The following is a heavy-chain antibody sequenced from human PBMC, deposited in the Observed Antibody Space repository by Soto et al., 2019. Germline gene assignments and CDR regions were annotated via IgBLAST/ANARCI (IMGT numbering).Heavy chain of an antibody. Sequence: PGGSLRLSCAASGFTFSSYGMHWVRQAPGKGLEWVAVISYDGSNKYYADSVKGRFTISRDNSKNTLYLQMNSLRAEDTAVYYCAKDITVTGSYGMDVWGQGTTVTVSS. CDR3: AKDITVTGSYGMDV. CDR2: ISYDGSNK. D-gene: IGHD4-17*01. V-gene: IGHV3-30*18. J-gene: IGHJ6*02. CDR1: GFTFSSYG.